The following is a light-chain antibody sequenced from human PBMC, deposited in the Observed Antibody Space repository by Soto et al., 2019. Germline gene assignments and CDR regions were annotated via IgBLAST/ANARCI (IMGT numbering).Light chain of an antibody. V-gene: IGKV1-8*01. CDR1: QGISSY. J-gene: IGKJ4*01. Sequence: AIRVNMSPSALSASTGDRVTIPFRASQGISSYLAWYQQKPGKAPKLLIYAASTLQSGVPSRFSGSGSGTDFTLTISGLQSEDFGTYYCLPYFSYPSFGGGTKVDVK. CDR2: AAS. CDR3: LPYFSYPS.